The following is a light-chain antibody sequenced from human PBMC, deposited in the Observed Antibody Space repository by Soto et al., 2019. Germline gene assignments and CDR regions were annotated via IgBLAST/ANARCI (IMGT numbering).Light chain of an antibody. CDR3: QQYNNWPPA. J-gene: IGKJ5*01. Sequence: EIVMTQSPATLSVSPGERAILSCRASQSVSSNLAWYQQKSGQAPRLLIYVASTRVTGTPATFSGSGSGTDFTLTISNLQSEDFADYYCQQYNNWPPAFGQGTRLEIK. CDR2: VAS. CDR1: QSVSSN. V-gene: IGKV3-15*01.